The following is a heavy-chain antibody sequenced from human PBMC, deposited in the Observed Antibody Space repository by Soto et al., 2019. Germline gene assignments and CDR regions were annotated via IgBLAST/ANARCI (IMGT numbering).Heavy chain of an antibody. CDR2: INPTDSNT. CDR3: ASSSDDRFSWPI. Sequence: PGESLKISCQFSGYNFANFWVGWVRQMPGKGLEWMVIINPTDSNTKYIPSFQGQLTISADNCINTPYMHWSRLQAPDPAIYYCASSSDDRFSWPIWGRGTMVIVSS. J-gene: IGHJ4*02. CDR1: GYNFANFW. D-gene: IGHD6-13*01. V-gene: IGHV5-51*01.